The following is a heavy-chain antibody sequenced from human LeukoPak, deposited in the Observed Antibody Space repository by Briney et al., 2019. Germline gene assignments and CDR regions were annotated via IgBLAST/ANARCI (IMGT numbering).Heavy chain of an antibody. D-gene: IGHD2-21*01. CDR3: AKSDCGPIGCKLLNY. CDR2: IRSKANSYAT. V-gene: IGHV3-73*01. CDR1: GFTFSGSA. Sequence: GGSLRLSCAASGFTFSGSAMHWVRQASGKGLEWVGRIRSKANSYATAYAASVKGRSTISRDDSRNTAYLQLNSLRAEDTAVYYCAKSDCGPIGCKLLNYWGQGTLVTVSS. J-gene: IGHJ4*02.